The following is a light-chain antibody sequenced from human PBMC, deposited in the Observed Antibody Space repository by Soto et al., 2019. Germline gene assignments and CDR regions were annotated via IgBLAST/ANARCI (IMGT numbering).Light chain of an antibody. CDR1: QSVTSNY. J-gene: IGKJ5*01. Sequence: PGERATLSCRASQSVTSNYLAWYQQKPGQAPRLLIYGASNRATGIPDRFSGSGSGTDFTLTISRLEPEDFAVYYCQLYGISPHFGQGTRLEIK. CDR3: QLYGISPH. CDR2: GAS. V-gene: IGKV3-20*01.